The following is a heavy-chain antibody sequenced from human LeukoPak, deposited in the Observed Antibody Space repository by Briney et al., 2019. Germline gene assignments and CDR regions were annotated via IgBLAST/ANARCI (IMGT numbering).Heavy chain of an antibody. Sequence: GGSLRLSCAASGFTFSNSAMTWVRHAPGKGLEWVSAISGSGDKIHYADSVKGRFTISRDNSKNTLYLQMNSLRVEDTAIYYCAKDWSCDYWGQGTLITVSS. D-gene: IGHD1-26*01. CDR1: GFTFSNSA. J-gene: IGHJ4*02. CDR3: AKDWSCDY. CDR2: ISGSGDKI. V-gene: IGHV3-23*01.